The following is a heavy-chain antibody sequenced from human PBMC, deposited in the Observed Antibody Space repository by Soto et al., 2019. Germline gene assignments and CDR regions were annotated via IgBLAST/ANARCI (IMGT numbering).Heavy chain of an antibody. CDR1: GFTFRTFA. J-gene: IGHJ4*02. V-gene: IGHV3-30*15. CDR2: ISSDGFTQ. CDR3: ERAPTSSFVY. Sequence: GGSLRLSCSASGFTFRTFAMHWVRQAPGKGLEWVAVISSDGFTQYYADSVKGRVTISRDNSKNTLFLQMSGLRPEDTAVYFCERAPTSSFVYWGQGT.